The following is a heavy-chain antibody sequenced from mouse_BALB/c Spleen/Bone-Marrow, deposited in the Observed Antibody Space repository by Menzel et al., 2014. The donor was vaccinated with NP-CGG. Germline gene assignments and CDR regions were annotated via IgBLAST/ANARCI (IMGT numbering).Heavy chain of an antibody. J-gene: IGHJ2*01. CDR1: GFTFSSYG. CDR2: ISSGGSST. V-gene: IGHV5-6*01. CDR3: ARPTTVVATGGSFDY. Sequence: EVHLVESGGDLVKPGGSLKLSCAASGFTFSSYGMSWVRQTPDKRLEWVATISSGGSSTYYPDSVKGRFTISRDNAKNPLCRQKSSLKSEDTARYYCARPTTVVATGGSFDYWGQGTTLTVSS. D-gene: IGHD1-1*01.